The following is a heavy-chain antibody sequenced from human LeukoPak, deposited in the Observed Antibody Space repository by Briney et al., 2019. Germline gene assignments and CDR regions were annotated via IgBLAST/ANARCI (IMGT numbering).Heavy chain of an antibody. J-gene: IGHJ5*02. CDR2: INHSGST. CDR1: GGSFSGYY. D-gene: IGHD6-13*01. CDR3: ARGSRIAAYVNWFDP. Sequence: PSETLSLTCAVYGGSFSGYYWSWIRQPPGKGLEWIGEINHSGSTNYNPPLKSRVTISVDTSKNQFSLKLSSVTAADTAVYYCARGSRIAAYVNWFDPWGQGTLVTVSS. V-gene: IGHV4-34*01.